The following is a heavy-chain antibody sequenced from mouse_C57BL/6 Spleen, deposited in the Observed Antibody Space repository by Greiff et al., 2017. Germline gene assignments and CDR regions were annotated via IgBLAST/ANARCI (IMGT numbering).Heavy chain of an antibody. D-gene: IGHD4-1*01. CDR1: GYAFSSSW. CDR2: IYPGDGDT. V-gene: IGHV1-82*01. J-gene: IGHJ3*01. CDR3: ARKGTGGFAY. Sequence: VKLMESGPELVKPGASVKISCKASGYAFSSSWMNWVKQRPGKGLEWIGRIYPGDGDTNYNGKFKGKATLTADKSSSTAYMQLSSLTSEDSAVYFCARKGTGGFAYWGQGTLVTVSA.